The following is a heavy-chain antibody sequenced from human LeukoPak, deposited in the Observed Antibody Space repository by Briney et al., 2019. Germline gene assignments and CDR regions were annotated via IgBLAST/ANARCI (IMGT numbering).Heavy chain of an antibody. CDR3: ARDSGGGNFDF. J-gene: IGHJ4*02. CDR1: GFTFSDYY. CDR2: MSNSGGTI. V-gene: IGHV3-11*01. D-gene: IGHD4-23*01. Sequence: PGGSLRLSCAASGFTFSDYYMNWIRQAPGKGLEWVSYMSNSGGTINYTDSVEGRFVMSRDNAKNSLYLQMNSLRVEDTAVYYCARDSGGGNFDFWGQGTVVTVSS.